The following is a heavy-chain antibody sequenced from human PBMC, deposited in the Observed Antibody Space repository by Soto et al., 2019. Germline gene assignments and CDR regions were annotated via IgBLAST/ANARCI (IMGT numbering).Heavy chain of an antibody. CDR3: ARQRYYDSSGYYSDY. J-gene: IGHJ4*02. V-gene: IGHV4-39*01. CDR2: IYYSGST. D-gene: IGHD3-22*01. Sequence: QLQLQESGPGLVKPSETLSLTCTVSGGSISSRSYYWGWIRQPPGKGLEWIGSIYYSGSTYYNPSLKSRATISVDTSKNQFSLKLSSVTAADTAVYYCARQRYYDSSGYYSDYWGQGTLVTVSS. CDR1: GGSISSRSYY.